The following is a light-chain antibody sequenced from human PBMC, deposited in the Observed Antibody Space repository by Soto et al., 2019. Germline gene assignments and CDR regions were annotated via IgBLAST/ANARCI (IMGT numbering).Light chain of an antibody. CDR2: AAT. CDR1: QNVHSN. V-gene: IGKV3-15*01. J-gene: IGKJ2*01. CDR3: QQYNDWPVYT. Sequence: EIVMTQSPGTLSVSPGGRATLSCTASQNVHSNLAWYQHKSGQAPRLLIYAATTRATGVPARISGSGSGTDFTLTIDSLQSEDFAVYFCQQYNDWPVYTLGLGTKVE.